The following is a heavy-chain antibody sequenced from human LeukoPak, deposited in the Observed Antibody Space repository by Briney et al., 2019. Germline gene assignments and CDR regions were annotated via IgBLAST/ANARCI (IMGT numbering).Heavy chain of an antibody. CDR3: AKDWYYDSSGYYFDY. J-gene: IGHJ4*02. CDR1: GFTFSSYG. D-gene: IGHD3-22*01. V-gene: IGHV3-33*06. CDR2: IWYDGSNK. Sequence: GGSLRLSCAASGFTFSSYGMHWVRQAPGKRLEWVAVIWYDGSNKYYADSVKGRSTISRDNSKNTLYLQMNSLRAEDTAVYYCAKDWYYDSSGYYFDYWGQGTLVTVSS.